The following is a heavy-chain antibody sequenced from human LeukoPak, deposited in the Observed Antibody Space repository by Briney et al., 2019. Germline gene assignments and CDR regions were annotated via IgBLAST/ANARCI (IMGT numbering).Heavy chain of an antibody. CDR3: ARAVEMATIYSWFGP. Sequence: GESLKIPCKGSGYSFTSNWVISGRQLPGKGLQWMGIIYPGDSDTRYTPSFQGEVTISADKSISTAYLQCSSLKAADTAMYYCARAVEMATIYSWFGPWGQGTLVTVSS. V-gene: IGHV5-51*01. J-gene: IGHJ5*02. D-gene: IGHD5-12*01. CDR1: GYSFTSNW. CDR2: IYPGDSDT.